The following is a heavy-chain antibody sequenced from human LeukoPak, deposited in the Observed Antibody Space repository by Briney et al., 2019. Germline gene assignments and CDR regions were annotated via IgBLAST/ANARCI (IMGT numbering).Heavy chain of an antibody. J-gene: IGHJ1*01. V-gene: IGHV3-74*01. Sequence: PGGSLRLSCAASGFIFSDYWMHWVRQAPGGGLVWVSRINADGSSTNYADSVKGRFTISRDNAKNTLYLQMNSLRAEDTAVYYCNSRLAVTDTREHWGQGTLVTVSS. CDR3: NSRLAVTDTREH. CDR1: GFIFSDYW. D-gene: IGHD6-19*01. CDR2: INADGSST.